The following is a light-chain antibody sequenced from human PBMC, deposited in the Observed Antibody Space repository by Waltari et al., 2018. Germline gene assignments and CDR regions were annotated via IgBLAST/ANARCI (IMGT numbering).Light chain of an antibody. Sequence: DIQMTQSPSTLSASVGDRVTITCRASQSLSGWLAWYQQKPGKAPNPLIYKASSREGGVPSRFSASGFGAEFTLTINSLQPDDRATYYCQQYNSYPGTFGQGTKVEIK. CDR3: QQYNSYPGT. J-gene: IGKJ1*01. CDR1: QSLSGW. CDR2: KAS. V-gene: IGKV1-5*03.